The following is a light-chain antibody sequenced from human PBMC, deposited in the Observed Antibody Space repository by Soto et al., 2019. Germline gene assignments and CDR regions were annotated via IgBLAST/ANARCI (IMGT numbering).Light chain of an antibody. Sequence: DIQLTQAPSFLAASVGDRVTITCGASHGISSYLGWYQQKPGKAPQLLMYAASTLQSGVPSRFPGSPYGTEFHPTISSLQTEDFATHYCQQLNSYPPTFGQGTRLEIK. CDR2: AAS. V-gene: IGKV1-9*01. CDR3: QQLNSYPPT. J-gene: IGKJ5*01. CDR1: HGISSY.